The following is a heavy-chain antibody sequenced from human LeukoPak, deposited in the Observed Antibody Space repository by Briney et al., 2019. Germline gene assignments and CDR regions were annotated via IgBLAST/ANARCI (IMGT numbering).Heavy chain of an antibody. D-gene: IGHD4-23*01. J-gene: IGHJ4*02. CDR1: GFTFSTYA. V-gene: IGHV3-23*01. CDR2: IGGSGIST. Sequence: GGSLRLSCAASGFTFSTYAMSWVRQAPRKGLEWVSTIGGSGISTYYADSVKGRFTISRDTSKNTLFLQMDSLRAEDTAVYYCAKDGPTVVSPHDYWGQGTLVTVSS. CDR3: AKDGPTVVSPHDY.